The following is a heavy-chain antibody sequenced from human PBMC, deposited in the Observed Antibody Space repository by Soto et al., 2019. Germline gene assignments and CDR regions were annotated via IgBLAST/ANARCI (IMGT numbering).Heavy chain of an antibody. Sequence: QVQLVQSGPEIKKPGASVKVSCKVSGYVFTSYAITWVRQAPGQGLEWMGWISVYNGNTKNSQKVQGRVTMTADTSTSTAYMELTSLRFADTAVYYCARGGGADSFDLWGQGTMVTISS. D-gene: IGHD3-16*01. CDR1: GYVFTSYA. J-gene: IGHJ3*01. V-gene: IGHV1-18*01. CDR3: ARGGGADSFDL. CDR2: ISVYNGNT.